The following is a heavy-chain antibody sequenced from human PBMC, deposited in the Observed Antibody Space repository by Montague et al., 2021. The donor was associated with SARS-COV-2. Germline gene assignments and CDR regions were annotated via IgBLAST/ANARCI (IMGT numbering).Heavy chain of an antibody. Sequence: SETLSLTCSVSGGSISTTNWWSWVRQPPGKGLEWIGEISHSGNTNYNSSVRSRVTISLDKSKNQFPLKLSSVTAADTAVYYCARAMIVVTRDAFDIWGRGTKVIVST. CDR3: ARAMIVVTRDAFDI. CDR2: ISHSGNT. D-gene: IGHD3-22*01. CDR1: GGSISTTNW. J-gene: IGHJ3*02. V-gene: IGHV4-4*02.